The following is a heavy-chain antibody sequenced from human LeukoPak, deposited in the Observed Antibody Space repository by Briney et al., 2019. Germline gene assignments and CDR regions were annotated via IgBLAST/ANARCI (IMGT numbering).Heavy chain of an antibody. CDR2: LNPKTGGT. V-gene: IGHV1-2*02. Sequence: ASVKVSCKASGYPFSDYYMHWVRQAPGQGLQWLGWLNPKTGGTKYSQTFQGRVTLTRDTSISTAYMELSRLTSDDTAVYYCARGGRAFDIWGQGTMVTVSS. CDR1: GYPFSDYY. CDR3: ARGGRAFDI. J-gene: IGHJ3*02.